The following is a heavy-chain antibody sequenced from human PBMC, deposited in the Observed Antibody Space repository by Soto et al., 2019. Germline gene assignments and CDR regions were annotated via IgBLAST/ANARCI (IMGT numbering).Heavy chain of an antibody. CDR1: GYALSELS. CDR2: FDPEDGEI. Sequence: ASVKVSCKVSGYALSELSIHWVRQAPGKGLEWMGGFDPEDGEIVYAHKFQARVTMTEDSSTDTAYMELRSLRSEDTAVYYCATVKFVSLDYWGQGTLVTVSS. CDR3: ATVKFVSLDY. J-gene: IGHJ4*02. V-gene: IGHV1-24*01.